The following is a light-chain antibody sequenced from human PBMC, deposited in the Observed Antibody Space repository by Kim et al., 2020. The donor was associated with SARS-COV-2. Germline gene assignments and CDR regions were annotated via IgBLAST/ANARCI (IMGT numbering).Light chain of an antibody. J-gene: IGLJ2*01. CDR2: QDS. Sequence: SYELTQPPSVSVSPGQTASITCSGDKLGDKYACWYQQKPGQSPVLVIYQDSTRPSGIPERFSGSNSGNTATLTISGTQAMDEADYYCQAWDSYVVFGGGT. CDR3: QAWDSYVV. V-gene: IGLV3-1*01. CDR1: KLGDKY.